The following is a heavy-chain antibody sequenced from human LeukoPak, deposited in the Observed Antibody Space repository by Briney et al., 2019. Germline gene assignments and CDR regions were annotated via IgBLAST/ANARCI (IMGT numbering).Heavy chain of an antibody. D-gene: IGHD3-16*02. CDR2: IIPILGIE. CDR1: VGTFIIYA. Sequence: SVKVSCKASVGTFIIYASSWVRQAPGQGREWRGRIIPILGIENYAKKFQGRVTITADKSKSTAYMELSRLRSEDTAVYYCAREFPTYRSFDYWGQGTLVTVSS. CDR3: AREFPTYRSFDY. J-gene: IGHJ4*02. V-gene: IGHV1-69*04.